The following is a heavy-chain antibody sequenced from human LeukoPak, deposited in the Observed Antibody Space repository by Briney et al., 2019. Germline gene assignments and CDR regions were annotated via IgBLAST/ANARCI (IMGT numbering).Heavy chain of an antibody. D-gene: IGHD3-10*01. CDR1: GFTFSSYW. J-gene: IGHJ4*02. Sequence: GGSLRLSCAASGFTFSSYWMHWVRQAPGKGLVWVSRINSDGSSTSYADPVKGRFTISRDNAKNTLYLQMNSLRAEDTAVYYCARAGGYYYGSGSYYPIDYWGQGTLVTVSS. CDR2: INSDGSST. V-gene: IGHV3-74*01. CDR3: ARAGGYYYGSGSYYPIDY.